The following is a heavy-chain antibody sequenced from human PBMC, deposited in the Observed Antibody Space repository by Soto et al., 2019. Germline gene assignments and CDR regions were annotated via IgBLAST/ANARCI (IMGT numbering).Heavy chain of an antibody. CDR1: GFTFSSYA. J-gene: IGHJ4*02. CDR3: AKTAAWIQLWFDY. CDR2: ISGSGGST. Sequence: EVQLLESGGGLVQPGGSLRLSCAASGFTFSSYAMSWVRQAPGKGLEWVSAISGSGGSTYYADSVKGRFTISRDNSMYTRYLQMNCLRAEATAVYYCAKTAAWIQLWFDYWGQGTLVTVSS. D-gene: IGHD5-18*01. V-gene: IGHV3-23*01.